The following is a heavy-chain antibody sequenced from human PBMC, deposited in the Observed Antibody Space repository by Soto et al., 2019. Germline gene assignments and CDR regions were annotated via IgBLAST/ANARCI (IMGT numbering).Heavy chain of an antibody. V-gene: IGHV1-8*01. D-gene: IGHD6-6*01. CDR1: GYTFTSYD. CDR2: MNPNSGNT. Sequence: ASVKVSCKASGYTFTSYDINWVRQATGQGLEWMGWMNPNSGNTGYAQKFQGRVTMTRNTSISTAYMELSSLRSEDTAVYYCASGIAARGYYYYMDVWGKGTTVTVSS. J-gene: IGHJ6*03. CDR3: ASGIAARGYYYYMDV.